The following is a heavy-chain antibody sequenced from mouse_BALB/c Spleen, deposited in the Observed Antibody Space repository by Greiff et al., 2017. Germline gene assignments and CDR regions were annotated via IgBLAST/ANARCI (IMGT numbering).Heavy chain of an antibody. CDR1: GYTFTDYA. J-gene: IGHJ2*01. CDR2: ISTYYGDA. D-gene: IGHD1-1*01. CDR3: APFITTASY. V-gene: IGHV1-67*01. Sequence: QVQLQQSGAELVRPGVSVKISCKGSGYTFTDYAMHWVKQSHAKSLEWIGVISTYYGDASYNQKFKGKATITADTSSNTAYLQLSSLTSEDTAVYYCAPFITTASYWGQGTTLTVSS.